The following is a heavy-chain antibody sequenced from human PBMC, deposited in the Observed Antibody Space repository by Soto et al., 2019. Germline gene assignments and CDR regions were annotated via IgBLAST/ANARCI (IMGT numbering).Heavy chain of an antibody. Sequence: QVQLVQSGAEVKKPGSSVKVSCKASGGTFSSYAISWVRQAPGQGLEWMGGIIPIFGTANYAQKFQGRVTITGDKPTSTAYVELSSRRSENTAVYYWGRFTKRGELPTPCCGGQGPLVPFSS. J-gene: IGHJ4*02. CDR2: IIPIFGTA. CDR3: GRFTKRGELPTPCC. V-gene: IGHV1-69*06. D-gene: IGHD1-26*01. CDR1: GGTFSSYA.